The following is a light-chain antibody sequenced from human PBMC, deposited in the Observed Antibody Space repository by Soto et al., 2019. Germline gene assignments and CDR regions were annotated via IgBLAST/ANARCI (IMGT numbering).Light chain of an antibody. V-gene: IGKV3-20*01. J-gene: IGKJ2*01. CDR1: QSVTNNY. CDR2: GAS. CDR3: QQYGSLPYT. Sequence: EVVLTQSPGALSLSPGERATLFCRASQSVTNNYFAWYKQKPGQAPRLLIYGASRRATGIPDRFSGSGSGTDFTLTISRLEPEDFAVYHCQQYGSLPYTFGQGTKVEIK.